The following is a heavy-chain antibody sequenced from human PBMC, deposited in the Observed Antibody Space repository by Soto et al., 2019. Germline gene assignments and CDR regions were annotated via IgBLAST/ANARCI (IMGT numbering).Heavy chain of an antibody. V-gene: IGHV5-51*01. J-gene: IGHJ6*02. CDR3: AGGGVRGVITRTRDYYGMDV. CDR1: GYSFSSNW. D-gene: IGHD3-10*01. Sequence: GESLKISCKGSGYSFSSNWIGWVRQMPGKGLELMGIIYAGDSDTRYSPSFQGQVTISVGRSISTAYLQWSSLKASDTAMYYCAGGGVRGVITRTRDYYGMDVWGQGTTVTVSS. CDR2: IYAGDSDT.